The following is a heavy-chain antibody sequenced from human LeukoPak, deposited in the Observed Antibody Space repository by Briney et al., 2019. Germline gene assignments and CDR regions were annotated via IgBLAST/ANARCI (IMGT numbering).Heavy chain of an antibody. J-gene: IGHJ6*02. D-gene: IGHD7-27*01. Sequence: GGALRLSCAASGFTFSAYWIHWVRQAPGKGLVGVSRINTNRSYIYYAHSVKGRFTISRDNAKNSLNLQMNSLRAEDTAVYYCARTGDSYGMDVWGQGTTVTVSS. CDR3: ARTGDSYGMDV. CDR2: INTNRSYI. CDR1: GFTFSAYW. V-gene: IGHV3-21*01.